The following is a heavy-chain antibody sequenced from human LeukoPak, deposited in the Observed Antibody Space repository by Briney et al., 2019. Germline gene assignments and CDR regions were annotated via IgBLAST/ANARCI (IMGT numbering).Heavy chain of an antibody. V-gene: IGHV4-59*08. Sequence: SETLSLTCTVSGGSISSDFWSWMRQPQGKGLEWIGYIYNSGSTSYNPSLKSRVTISVDTSNNQFSLNLSSVTAADTAVYYCARHRSYFGMDVWGHGTTVTVSS. CDR1: GGSISSDF. D-gene: IGHD3-10*01. CDR3: ARHRSYFGMDV. J-gene: IGHJ6*02. CDR2: IYNSGST.